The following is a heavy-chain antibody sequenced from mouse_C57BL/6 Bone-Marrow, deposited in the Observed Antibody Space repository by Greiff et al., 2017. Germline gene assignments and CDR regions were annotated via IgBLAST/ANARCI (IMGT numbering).Heavy chain of an antibody. D-gene: IGHD3-2*02. CDR2: INPNNGGT. Sequence: VQLKESGPELVKPGASVKMSCKASGYTFTDYNMHWVKQSHGKSLEWIGYINPNNGGTSYNQKFKGKATLTVNKSSSTAYMELRSLTSEDSAVYYCAGGSSGSVYWGQGTTLTVSS. J-gene: IGHJ2*01. CDR1: GYTFTDYN. V-gene: IGHV1-22*01. CDR3: AGGSSGSVY.